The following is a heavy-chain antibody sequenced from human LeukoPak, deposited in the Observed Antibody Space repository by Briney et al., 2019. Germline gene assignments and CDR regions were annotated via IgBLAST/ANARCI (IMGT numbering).Heavy chain of an antibody. D-gene: IGHD5-18*01. CDR3: ARAIGYSLDY. CDR2: IYYSGSA. Sequence: SETLSLTCTVSGGSISSYYWSWIRQPPGKGLEWIGYIYYSGSANYNPSLKSRVTISVDTSKNQFSLKLSSVTAADTAVYYCARAIGYSLDYWGQGTLVTVSS. CDR1: GGSISSYY. J-gene: IGHJ4*02. V-gene: IGHV4-59*01.